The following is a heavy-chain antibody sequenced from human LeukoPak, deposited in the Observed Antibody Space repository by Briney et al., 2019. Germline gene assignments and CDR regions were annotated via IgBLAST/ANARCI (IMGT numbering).Heavy chain of an antibody. D-gene: IGHD3-22*01. J-gene: IGHJ4*02. CDR1: GFTFSSYS. CDR3: ASALTYYYDSSGYPVDY. Sequence: GGSLRLSCAASGFTFSSYSMNWVRQAPGKGLEWVSYISSSSSTIYYAGSVKGRFTISRDNAKNSLYLQMNSLRDEDTAVYYCASALTYYYDSSGYPVDYWGQGTLVTVSS. CDR2: ISSSSSTI. V-gene: IGHV3-48*02.